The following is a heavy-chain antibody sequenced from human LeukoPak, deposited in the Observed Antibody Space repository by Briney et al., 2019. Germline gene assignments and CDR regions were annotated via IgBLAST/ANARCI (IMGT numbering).Heavy chain of an antibody. V-gene: IGHV3-23*01. CDR1: GFTFGSYA. CDR3: AKAPRYSSSNYYYYYMDV. D-gene: IGHD6-19*01. J-gene: IGHJ6*03. Sequence: PGGSLRLSCAASGFTFGSYAMTWVRQAPGRGLEWVSGICGSGDSTYYADSVKGRFTISRDNSKKTLYLQMNSLRAEDTAVYYCAKAPRYSSSNYYYYYMDVWGKGTTVTVPS. CDR2: ICGSGDST.